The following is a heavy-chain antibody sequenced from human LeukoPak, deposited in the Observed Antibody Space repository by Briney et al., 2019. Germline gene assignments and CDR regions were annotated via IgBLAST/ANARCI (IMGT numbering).Heavy chain of an antibody. J-gene: IGHJ4*02. CDR3: ARRRYCSSTSCWYYFDY. Sequence: PSETLSLTCTVSGGSISSYYWSWIRQPPGKGVEWIGNIDYSGSTNYNPSLKSRVTISVDTSKNQFSLKVSSVTAADTAVYYCARRRYCSSTSCWYYFDYWGQGTLVTVSS. CDR2: IDYSGST. D-gene: IGHD2-2*01. CDR1: GGSISSYY. V-gene: IGHV4-59*08.